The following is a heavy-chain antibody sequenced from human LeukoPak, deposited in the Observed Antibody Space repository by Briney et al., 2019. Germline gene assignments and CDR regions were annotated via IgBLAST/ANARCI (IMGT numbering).Heavy chain of an antibody. V-gene: IGHV1-24*01. CDR3: ATSGGDSSGYP. CDR1: GYTLTELS. CDR2: FDPEDGET. D-gene: IGHD3-22*01. J-gene: IGHJ5*02. Sequence: ASVKVSCKVSGYTLTELSMHGLRQAPGKGLDGIGGFDPEDGETIYAQKFQGRVTMTEDTSTDTAYMELSSLRSEDTAVYYCATSGGDSSGYPWGQGTLVTVSS.